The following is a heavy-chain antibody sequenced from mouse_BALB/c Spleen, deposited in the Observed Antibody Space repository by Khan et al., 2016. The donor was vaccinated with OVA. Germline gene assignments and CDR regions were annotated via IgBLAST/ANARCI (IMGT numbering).Heavy chain of an antibody. Sequence: QVQLQQSGPGLVQPSQSLSITCTVSGFSLNNCSVHWVRQSPGKGLEWLGVIWSAGSTDYNAAFISRLTISKDNSRSQVFFKMNSMQPNDTAIYYGARRGYDYGRGALFAYWGQGTLVTVSA. D-gene: IGHD2-4*01. CDR1: GFSLNNCS. V-gene: IGHV2-2*02. J-gene: IGHJ3*01. CDR3: ARRGYDYGRGALFAY. CDR2: IWSAGST.